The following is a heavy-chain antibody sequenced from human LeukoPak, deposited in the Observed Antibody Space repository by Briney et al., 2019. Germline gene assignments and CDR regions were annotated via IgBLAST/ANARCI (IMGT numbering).Heavy chain of an antibody. CDR2: MNPNSGNT. CDR1: GYTFTSYD. CDR3: ARRSQAGGTGIGY. Sequence: ASVKVSCKASGYTFTSYDINWVRQATGQGLEWMGRMNPNSGNTGYAQKFQGRVTITRNTSISTAYMELSSLRSEDTAVYYCARRSQAGGTGIGYWGQGTLVTVSS. J-gene: IGHJ4*02. D-gene: IGHD6-19*01. V-gene: IGHV1-8*01.